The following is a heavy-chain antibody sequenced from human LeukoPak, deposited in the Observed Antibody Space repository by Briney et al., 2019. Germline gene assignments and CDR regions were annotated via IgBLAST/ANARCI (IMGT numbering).Heavy chain of an antibody. CDR3: ARRNSGYNNFDY. CDR1: GGSISSSSYY. D-gene: IGHD5-12*01. Sequence: PSETLSLTCTVPGGSISSSSYYWGWIRQPPGKGLEWIGSIYYSGSTYYNPSLKSRVTLSVDTSKNQFSLKLGSVTAADTAIYYCARRNSGYNNFDYWGQGTLVTVSS. J-gene: IGHJ4*02. CDR2: IYYSGST. V-gene: IGHV4-39*01.